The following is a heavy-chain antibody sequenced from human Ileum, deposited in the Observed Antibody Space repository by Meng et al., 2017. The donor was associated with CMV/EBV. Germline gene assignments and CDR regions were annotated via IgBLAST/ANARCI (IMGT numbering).Heavy chain of an antibody. CDR3: AKDRDLLDF. J-gene: IGHJ4*02. V-gene: IGHV3-74*03. CDR2: ISSDGTNT. Sequence: LELAVEGPGCTFSHYWMYWVRQAQGKGLVWVSRISSDGTNTTYADSVKGRFTISRDNAKNTLYLQMHSLRAEDTAVYYCAKDRDLLDFWGQGTLVTVSS. CDR1: GCTFSHYW.